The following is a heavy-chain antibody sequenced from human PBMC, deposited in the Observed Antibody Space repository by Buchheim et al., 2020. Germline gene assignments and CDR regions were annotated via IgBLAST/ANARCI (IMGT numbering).Heavy chain of an antibody. CDR2: INHSGST. CDR3: ARVPGDRRAPYYYYGMDV. CDR1: GGSFSGYY. V-gene: IGHV4-34*01. Sequence: QVQLQQWGAGLLKPSETLSLTCAVYGGSFSGYYWSWIRQPPRKGLEWIGEINHSGSTNYNPSLKSRVTISVDTSKNQFSLKLSSVTAADTAVYYCARVPGDRRAPYYYYGMDVWGQGTT. J-gene: IGHJ6*02. D-gene: IGHD3-10*01.